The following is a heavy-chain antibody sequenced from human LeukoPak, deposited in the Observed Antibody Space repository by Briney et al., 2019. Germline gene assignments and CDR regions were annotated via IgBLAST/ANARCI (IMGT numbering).Heavy chain of an antibody. V-gene: IGHV3-53*01. D-gene: IGHD2-21*01. J-gene: IGHJ4*02. CDR1: GFTVSSNY. Sequence: TGGSLRLSCAASGFTVSSNYMSWVRQAPGKGMEWVSVIYRGDNTYYADSVKGRFTISRDNSKNTLYLQMNSRRAEDTAVYYCARVADTHIFDYWGQGTLVTVSS. CDR2: IYRGDNT. CDR3: ARVADTHIFDY.